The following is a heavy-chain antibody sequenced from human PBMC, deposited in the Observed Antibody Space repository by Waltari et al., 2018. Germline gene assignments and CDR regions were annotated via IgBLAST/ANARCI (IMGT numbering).Heavy chain of an antibody. Sequence: EVLLVESGGGLVQPGGSLRLSCAASGFTFNGYWMYWVRQAPGKGLVWVLTMWRNGNYRTLRDSVRGPFNNLRDNAKNTPYLEMNRLTAGDTAGYYCARAFVNIAARGMDAWGQGTAGTVSS. V-gene: IGHV3-74*01. CDR2: MWRNGNYR. CDR3: ARAFVNIAARGMDA. J-gene: IGHJ6*02. D-gene: IGHD6-13*01. CDR1: GFTFNGYW.